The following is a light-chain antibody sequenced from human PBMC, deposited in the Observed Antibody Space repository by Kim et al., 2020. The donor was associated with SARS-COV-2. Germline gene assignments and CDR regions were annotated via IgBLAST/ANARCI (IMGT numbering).Light chain of an antibody. CDR3: QQSYSTLYS. Sequence: DIQMTQSPSSLSASVEDRVTITCRASQSISSYLNWYQQKPGKAPKLLIYAASSLQSGVPSRFSGSGSGTDFTLTISSLQPEDFATYYCQQSYSTLYSFGQGTKLEI. V-gene: IGKV1-39*01. CDR2: AAS. J-gene: IGKJ2*03. CDR1: QSISSY.